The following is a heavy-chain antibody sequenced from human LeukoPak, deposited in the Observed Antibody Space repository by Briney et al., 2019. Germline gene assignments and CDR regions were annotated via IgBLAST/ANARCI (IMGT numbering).Heavy chain of an antibody. V-gene: IGHV1-46*03. D-gene: IGHD5-18*01. CDR2: INPSGGST. CDR3: ASPLRGYSYGDAFDI. Sequence: ASVKVSCKASGYTFTSYYMHWVRQAPGQGLEWMGIINPSGGSTSYAQKFQGRVTMTRDTSTSTVYMGLSSLRSEDTAVYYCASPLRGYSYGDAFDIWGQGTMVTVSS. CDR1: GYTFTSYY. J-gene: IGHJ3*02.